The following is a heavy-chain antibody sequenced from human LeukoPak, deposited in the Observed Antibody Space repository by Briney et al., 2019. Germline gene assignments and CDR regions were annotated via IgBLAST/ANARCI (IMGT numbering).Heavy chain of an antibody. CDR1: GFTFSSYA. D-gene: IGHD3-22*01. V-gene: IGHV3-23*01. CDR2: ISGSGGST. J-gene: IGHJ4*02. Sequence: GGSLRLSCAASGFTFSSYAMSWVRQAPGKALEWVSAISGSGGSTYYADSVKGRFTISRDNSKNTLYLQMNSLRAEDTAVYYCAKSGAMIVVVPFDYWGQGTLVTVSS. CDR3: AKSGAMIVVVPFDY.